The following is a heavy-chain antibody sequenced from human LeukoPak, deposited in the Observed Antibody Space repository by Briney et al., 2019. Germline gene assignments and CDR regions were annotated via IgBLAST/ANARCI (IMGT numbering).Heavy chain of an antibody. CDR1: GGSIRSGVYY. V-gene: IGHV4-30-4*01. CDR3: ARYLPRAQEGWFDL. Sequence: SETLSLTCTVSGGSIRSGVYYWTWIRQPPGTGLEWFGYMYYNVRTDYNPSLKSRLTISGDTSKNQFSLKWSSVSAADTAVYYCARYLPRAQEGWFDLWGQGTLVTVSS. D-gene: IGHD1-26*01. J-gene: IGHJ5*02. CDR2: MYYNVRT.